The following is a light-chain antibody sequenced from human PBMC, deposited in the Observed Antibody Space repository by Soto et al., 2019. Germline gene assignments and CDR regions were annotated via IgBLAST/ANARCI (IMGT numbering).Light chain of an antibody. CDR2: DVY. V-gene: IGLV2-14*01. J-gene: IGLJ1*01. Sequence: QSVLTQPASLSGSPGQSITISCTGTSSDVGGYIWVSWYQHHPGKAPKLVIYDVYQRPSGVSSRFSGSKSGNTAFLTISGLQTEDEADYYCVSYTSRRTYGLGSGTTVTV. CDR3: VSYTSRRTYG. CDR1: SSDVGGYIW.